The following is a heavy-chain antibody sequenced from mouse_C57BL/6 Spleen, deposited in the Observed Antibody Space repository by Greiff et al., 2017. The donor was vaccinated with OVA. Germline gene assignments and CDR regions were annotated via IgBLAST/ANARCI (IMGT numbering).Heavy chain of an antibody. V-gene: IGHV14-2*01. D-gene: IGHD3-2*02. CDR2: IDPEDGET. J-gene: IGHJ3*01. CDR1: GFNIKDYY. Sequence: EVHLVESGAELVKPGASVKLSCTASGFNIKDYYMHWVKQRTEQGLEWIGRIDPEDGETKYAPKFQGKATITADTSSNTAYLQLSSLTSEDTAVYYCARGDSSGSWFAYWGQGTLVTVSA. CDR3: ARGDSSGSWFAY.